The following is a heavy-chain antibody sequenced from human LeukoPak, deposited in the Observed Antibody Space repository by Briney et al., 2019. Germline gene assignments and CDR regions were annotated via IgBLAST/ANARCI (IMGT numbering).Heavy chain of an antibody. D-gene: IGHD2-2*01. CDR1: GFTFSSYG. J-gene: IGHJ4*02. CDR2: IRYDGSNK. V-gene: IGHV3-30*02. Sequence: GGSLRLSCAASGFTFSSYGMHWVRQAPGKGLEWVAFIRYDGSNKYYADSVKGRFTISRDNSKNTLYLQMNSLRAEDTAVYYCAKDFKVVPAAPFDYWGQGTLVTVSS. CDR3: AKDFKVVPAAPFDY.